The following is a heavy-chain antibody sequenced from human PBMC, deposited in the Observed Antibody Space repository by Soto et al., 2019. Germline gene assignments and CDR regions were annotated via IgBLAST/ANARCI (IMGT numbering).Heavy chain of an antibody. CDR3: ARGVVKRSRGVIWTKGWFDP. J-gene: IGHJ5*02. CDR2: INHSGST. D-gene: IGHD3-10*01. CDR1: GGSINHYY. Sequence: TLSLTCTVSGGSINHYYWSCIRQPPGKGLEWIGEINHSGSTNYNPSLKSRVTISVDTSKNQFSLKLSSVTAADTAVYYCARGVVKRSRGVIWTKGWFDPWGQGTLVTVSS. V-gene: IGHV4-34*01.